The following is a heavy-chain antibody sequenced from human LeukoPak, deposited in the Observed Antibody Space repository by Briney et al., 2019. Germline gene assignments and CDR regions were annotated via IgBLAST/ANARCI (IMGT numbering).Heavy chain of an antibody. Sequence: GGSLRLSCAASGFTFSSYGMHWVRQAPGKGLEWVALIWHDGRNEFYVDSVKGRFTISRDNSKNTLYLQMSSLRAEDTAVYYCARDRGGYFDYWGQGTLVTVSS. J-gene: IGHJ4*02. CDR1: GFTFSSYG. V-gene: IGHV3-33*01. D-gene: IGHD3-16*01. CDR2: IWHDGRNE. CDR3: ARDRGGYFDY.